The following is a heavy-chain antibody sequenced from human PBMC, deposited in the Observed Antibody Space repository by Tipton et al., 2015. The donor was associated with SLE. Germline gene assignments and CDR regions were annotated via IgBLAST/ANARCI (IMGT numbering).Heavy chain of an antibody. CDR3: ARRGWVDAFDI. J-gene: IGHJ3*02. V-gene: IGHV4-31*03. CDR1: GGSISSGGHY. D-gene: IGHD6-19*01. CDR2: IYYSGNT. Sequence: TLSLTCTVSGGSISSGGHYWSLIRQHPGKGLEWIGYIYYSGNTYYNPSLKSRVTISLDTSKNQFSLKLSSVTAADTAVYYCARRGWVDAFDIWGQGTMVIVSS.